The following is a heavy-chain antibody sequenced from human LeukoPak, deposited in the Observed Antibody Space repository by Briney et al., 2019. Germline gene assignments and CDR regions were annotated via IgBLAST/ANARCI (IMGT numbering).Heavy chain of an antibody. V-gene: IGHV3-23*01. CDR1: GFTFSSYG. J-gene: IGHJ4*02. Sequence: GGSLRLSCAASGFTFSSYGMSWVRQAPGKGLEWVSAISGSGGSTYYADSVKGRFTISRDNSKNTLYLQMNRLRSEDTAVYYCAKDLYNSNSFYTLFDYWGQGTLVTVSS. D-gene: IGHD3-22*01. CDR3: AKDLYNSNSFYTLFDY. CDR2: ISGSGGST.